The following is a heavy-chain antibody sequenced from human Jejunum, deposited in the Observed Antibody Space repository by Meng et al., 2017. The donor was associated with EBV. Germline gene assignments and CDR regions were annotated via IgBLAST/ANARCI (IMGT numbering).Heavy chain of an antibody. D-gene: IGHD6-19*01. V-gene: IGHV1-3*01. CDR3: VRDGAVAGTRGNWRDP. CDR1: GYTFTNYA. Sequence: QVQLVQSGAEVKKPGASVKVSCKASGYTFTNYAIHWVRQAPGQRLEGRGWINAGNGNTNYSPKFQGRITITRDTSASTGYMEVGSLTSEDTAVYYCVRDGAVAGTRGNWRDPWGQGTLVTVSS. CDR2: INAGNGNT. J-gene: IGHJ5*02.